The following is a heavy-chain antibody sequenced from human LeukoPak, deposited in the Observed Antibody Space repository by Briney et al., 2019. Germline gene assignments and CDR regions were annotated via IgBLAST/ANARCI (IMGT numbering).Heavy chain of an antibody. J-gene: IGHJ6*02. D-gene: IGHD2-15*01. CDR2: IYYSGST. V-gene: IGHV4-59*01. CDR3: ARATSDSLGYYYYGMDV. CDR1: GGSISSYY. Sequence: ASETLSLTCTVSGGSISSYYWSWIRQPPGKGLEWIGYIYYSGSTNYNPSLKSRVTISVDTSKNQFSLKLSSVTAADTAVYYCARATSDSLGYYYYGMDVWGQGTTVTVSS.